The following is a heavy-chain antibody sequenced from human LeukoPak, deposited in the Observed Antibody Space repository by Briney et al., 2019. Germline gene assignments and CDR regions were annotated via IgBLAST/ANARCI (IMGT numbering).Heavy chain of an antibody. Sequence: GGSLRLSCAASRFTVATNHINWVRQAPGKGLEWVSVIYNGDNTAYADSVKGRFTVSRDNSKNTLYLQMNSLRADDTALYFCARDRRYCSGGSCYFDYFFDYWGQGTLVTVSS. CDR2: IYNGDNT. V-gene: IGHV3-66*01. CDR1: RFTVATNH. D-gene: IGHD2-15*01. J-gene: IGHJ4*02. CDR3: ARDRRYCSGGSCYFDYFFDY.